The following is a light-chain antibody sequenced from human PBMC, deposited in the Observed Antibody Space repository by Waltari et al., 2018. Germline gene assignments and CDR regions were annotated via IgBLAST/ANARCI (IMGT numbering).Light chain of an antibody. V-gene: IGLV2-11*01. J-gene: IGLJ3*02. CDR3: CSFAGTYTWV. Sequence: SALTPPRSVSGSPGHSVTISCTGTTSDVGGYNYVSWYQHHPGKAPKLMIFDVTQRPSGVPDRFSGSKSANTASLTISGLQAEDEADYYCCSFAGTYTWVFGGGTKVTVL. CDR1: TSDVGGYNY. CDR2: DVT.